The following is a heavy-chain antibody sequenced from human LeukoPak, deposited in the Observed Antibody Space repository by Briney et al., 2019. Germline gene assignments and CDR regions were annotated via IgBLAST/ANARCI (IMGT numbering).Heavy chain of an antibody. D-gene: IGHD7-27*01. CDR3: ASWGDAFDI. CDR1: GYTFSRFA. V-gene: IGHV1-2*02. CDR2: INPNSGGT. J-gene: IGHJ3*02. Sequence: EASVKVSCKASGYTFSRFAINWVRQAPGQGLEWMGWINPNSGGTNYAQKFQGRVTMTRDTSISTAYMELSRLRSDDTAVYYCASWGDAFDIWGQGTMVTVSS.